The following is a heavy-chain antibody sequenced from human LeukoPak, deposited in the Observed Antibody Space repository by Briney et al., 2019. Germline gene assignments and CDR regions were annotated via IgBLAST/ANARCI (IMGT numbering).Heavy chain of an antibody. CDR1: GYTFTSYD. D-gene: IGHD3-22*01. Sequence: GASVKVSCKASGYTFTSYDINWVRQAPGQGLEWMGWISAYNGNTNYAQKLQGRVTMTTDTSTSTAYMELRSLRSDDTAVYYCAREVSTYYYDSSGRSVDYWGQGTLVTVSS. V-gene: IGHV1-18*01. J-gene: IGHJ4*02. CDR3: AREVSTYYYDSSGRSVDY. CDR2: ISAYNGNT.